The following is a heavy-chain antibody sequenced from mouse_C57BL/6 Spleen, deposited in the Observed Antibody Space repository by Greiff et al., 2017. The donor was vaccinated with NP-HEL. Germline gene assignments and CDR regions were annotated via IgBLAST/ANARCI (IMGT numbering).Heavy chain of an antibody. Sequence: VQLQQSGPELVKPGASVKISCKASGYAFSSYWMNWVKQRPGKGLEWIGRIYPGDGDTNYNGKFKGKATLTADKSSSTAYMQRSSLTSEDSAVYVWAMSYDGDWYMDCWGTGTTVTVSS. CDR2: IYPGDGDT. CDR1: GYAFSSYW. CDR3: AMSYDGDWYMDC. V-gene: IGHV1-82*01. J-gene: IGHJ4*01. D-gene: IGHD2-3*01.